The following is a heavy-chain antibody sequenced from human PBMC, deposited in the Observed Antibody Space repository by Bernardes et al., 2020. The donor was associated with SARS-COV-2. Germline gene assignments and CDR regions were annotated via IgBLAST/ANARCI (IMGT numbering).Heavy chain of an antibody. J-gene: IGHJ4*02. CDR3: AIAYSSSWGVNDY. D-gene: IGHD6-13*01. Sequence: GGSLRLSCAASGFTFSSYAMSWVRQAPGKGLEWVSAISGSGGSTYYADSVKGRFTISRDNSKNTLYLQMNSLRAEDTAVYYCAIAYSSSWGVNDYWGQGTLVTVSS. CDR1: GFTFSSYA. V-gene: IGHV3-23*01. CDR2: ISGSGGST.